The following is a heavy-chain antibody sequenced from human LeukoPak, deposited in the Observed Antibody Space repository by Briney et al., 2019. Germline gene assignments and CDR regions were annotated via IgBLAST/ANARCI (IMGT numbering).Heavy chain of an antibody. CDR3: AKDIWPHIVVVTATPDY. CDR1: GFTFDDYA. V-gene: IGHV3-43*02. Sequence: PGGSLRLSCAASGFTFDDYAMHWVRQAPGKGLEWVSLISGVGGSTYYADSVKGRFTISRDNSKNSLYLQMNSLRTEDTALYYCAKDIWPHIVVVTATPDYWGQGTLVTVSS. CDR2: ISGVGGST. D-gene: IGHD2-21*02. J-gene: IGHJ4*02.